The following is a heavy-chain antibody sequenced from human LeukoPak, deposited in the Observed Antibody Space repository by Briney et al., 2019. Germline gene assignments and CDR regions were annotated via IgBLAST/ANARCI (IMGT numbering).Heavy chain of an antibody. CDR3: ASANYDFWSGYYGFDY. Sequence: GASVKVSCKASGGTFSSYAISWVRQAPGQGLEWMGGIIPIFGTANYAQKFQGRVTITTDESTSTAYMELSSLRSEDTAVYYCASANYDFWSGYYGFDYWGQGTLVTVSS. J-gene: IGHJ4*02. V-gene: IGHV1-69*05. CDR2: IIPIFGTA. D-gene: IGHD3-3*01. CDR1: GGTFSSYA.